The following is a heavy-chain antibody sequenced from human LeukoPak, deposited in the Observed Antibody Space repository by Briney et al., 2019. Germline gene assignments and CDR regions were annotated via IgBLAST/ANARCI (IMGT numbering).Heavy chain of an antibody. CDR3: AREVAELGRSFDN. D-gene: IGHD6-6*01. CDR1: GGSISGYY. CDR2: TYTSGIT. V-gene: IGHV4-4*07. J-gene: IGHJ4*02. Sequence: SETLSLTCSVSGGSISGYYWSWIRKPAGEGLEWIGRTYTSGITNYNPSLKSRTTMSVVASKNQFSLQLTSVTAADTAVYYCAREVAELGRSFDNWGQGTLVTVSS.